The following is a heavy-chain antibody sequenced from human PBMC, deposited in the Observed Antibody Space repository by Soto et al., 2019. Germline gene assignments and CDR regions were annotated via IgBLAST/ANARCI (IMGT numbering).Heavy chain of an antibody. V-gene: IGHV4-38-2*02. CDR3: AKVGENDGDPHLDYYYYGMDV. CDR2: IYHSGST. CDR1: GFAIDSGYY. J-gene: IGHJ6*02. D-gene: IGHD1-1*01. Sequence: TSETLSRTCSVSGFAIDSGYYWGWIRRAPGNGPEWIGNIYHSGSTYYSPSLKSRVTIAIDTSKNHFSLKLSSVTAADTAVYYCAKVGENDGDPHLDYYYYGMDVWGQGITVTVS.